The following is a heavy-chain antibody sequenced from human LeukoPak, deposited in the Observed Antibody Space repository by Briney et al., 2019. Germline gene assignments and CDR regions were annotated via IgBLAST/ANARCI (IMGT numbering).Heavy chain of an antibody. Sequence: SVKVSCKPSGGTFSSYAISWVRQAPGQGLEWMGGIIPIFGTANYAQKFQGRVTITADESTSTAYMELSSLRSEDTAVYYCARGPTFGGVIVYTPFDYWGQGTLVTVSS. CDR3: ARGPTFGGVIVYTPFDY. D-gene: IGHD3-16*02. CDR2: IIPIFGTA. V-gene: IGHV1-69*13. J-gene: IGHJ4*02. CDR1: GGTFSSYA.